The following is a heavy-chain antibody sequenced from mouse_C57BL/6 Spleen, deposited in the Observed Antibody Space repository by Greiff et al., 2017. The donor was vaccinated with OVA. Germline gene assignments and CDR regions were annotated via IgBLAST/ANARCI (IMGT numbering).Heavy chain of an antibody. CDR1: GYAFSSSG. CDR3: AAYDALDY. CDR2: IYPGDGDT. J-gene: IGHJ4*01. V-gene: IGHV1-82*01. Sequence: QVQLQQSGPELVKPGASVKISCKASGYAFSSSGMNWVKQRPGKGLEWIGRIYPGDGDTNYNGKVKGKATLSADKSTSTAYMQLSSLTSEDSAVYFCAAYDALDYWGQGTSVTVSS.